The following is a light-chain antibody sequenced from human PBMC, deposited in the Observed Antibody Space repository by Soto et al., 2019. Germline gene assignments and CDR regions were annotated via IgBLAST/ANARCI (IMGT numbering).Light chain of an antibody. CDR1: QTISSY. J-gene: IGKJ1*01. Sequence: DIQMTQSASSLSASVGDRVTMTCRASQTISSYLNWYQQKPGKAPNLLIYAASSLQSGVPSRFSGSGSGTDFTLTINSLQPEDFAIYYCQQTYSTPRTFGQGTKVEIK. CDR3: QQTYSTPRT. CDR2: AAS. V-gene: IGKV1-39*01.